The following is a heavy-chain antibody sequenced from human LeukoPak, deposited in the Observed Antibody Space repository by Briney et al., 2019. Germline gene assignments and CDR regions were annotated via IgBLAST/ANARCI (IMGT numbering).Heavy chain of an antibody. Sequence: GGSLRLSCAASGFTFDDYAMHWVRQAPGKGLEWVSLISGDGGSTYYADSVKGRFTISRDNSKNSLYLQVNSLRTEDTALYYCAKDIGGYNWIYYYYYGMDVWGQGTTVTVSS. CDR2: ISGDGGST. CDR1: GFTFDDYA. J-gene: IGHJ6*02. CDR3: AKDIGGYNWIYYYYYGMDV. V-gene: IGHV3-43*02. D-gene: IGHD1-1*01.